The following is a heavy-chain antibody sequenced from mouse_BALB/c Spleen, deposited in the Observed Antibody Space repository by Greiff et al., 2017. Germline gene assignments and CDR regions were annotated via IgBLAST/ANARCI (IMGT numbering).Heavy chain of an antibody. CDR3: AREYYYAMDY. CDR1: GFTFSSYA. V-gene: IGHV5-6-5*01. Sequence: DVMLVESGGGLVKPGGSLKLSCAASGFTFSSYAMSWVRQTPEKRLEWVASISSGGSTYYPDSVKGRFTISRDNARNILYLQMSSLRSEDTAMYYCAREYYYAMDYWGQGTSVTVSS. J-gene: IGHJ4*01. CDR2: ISSGGST.